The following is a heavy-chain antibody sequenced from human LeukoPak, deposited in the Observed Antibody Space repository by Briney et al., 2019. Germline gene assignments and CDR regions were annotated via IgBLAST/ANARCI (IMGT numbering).Heavy chain of an antibody. CDR3: ARTYGKPVSPKRYYFDY. Sequence: PSETLSLTCAVYGGSFSGYYWSWIRQPPGKGLEWIGEINHSGSTNYNPSLKSRVTISVDTSKNQFSLKLSSVTAADTAVYYCARTYGKPVSPKRYYFDYWGQGTLVTVPS. D-gene: IGHD4-17*01. V-gene: IGHV4-34*01. J-gene: IGHJ4*02. CDR1: GGSFSGYY. CDR2: INHSGST.